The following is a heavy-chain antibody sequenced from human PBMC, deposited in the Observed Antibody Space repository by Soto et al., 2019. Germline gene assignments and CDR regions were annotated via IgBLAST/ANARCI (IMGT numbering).Heavy chain of an antibody. V-gene: IGHV4-30-4*01. CDR2: IYYSGST. J-gene: IGHJ6*02. D-gene: IGHD4-17*01. Sequence: QVQLQESGPGLVKPSQTLSLTCTVSGGSISSGDYYWSWIRQPPGKGLEWIGYIYYSGSTYYNPSLKSRVTISVDTSKNQFSLKLSSVTAADTAVYYCARVGTVTVYYSYGMDVWGQGTTVTVSS. CDR3: ARVGTVTVYYSYGMDV. CDR1: GGSISSGDYY.